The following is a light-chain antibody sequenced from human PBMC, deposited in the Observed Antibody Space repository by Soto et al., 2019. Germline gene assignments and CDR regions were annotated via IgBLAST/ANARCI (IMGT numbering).Light chain of an antibody. Sequence: QSVLTQPPSVSGAPGHTVTISCTGSSSNIGAGYDVHWYQQLPGTAPKLLIYGNSNRPSGVPDRFSGSKSGTSASLAITGFQDDDDADYYCQYYDSRLSGYVFGTGTKLTVL. CDR3: QYYDSRLSGYV. CDR2: GNS. V-gene: IGLV1-40*01. J-gene: IGLJ1*01. CDR1: SSNIGAGYD.